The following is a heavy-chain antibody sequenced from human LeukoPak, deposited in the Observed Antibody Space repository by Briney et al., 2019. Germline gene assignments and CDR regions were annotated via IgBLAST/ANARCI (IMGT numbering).Heavy chain of an antibody. CDR1: GFTFDDYG. J-gene: IGHJ4*02. CDR3: ARRSYGDYELDY. CDR2: INWNGGST. Sequence: GGSLRLSCAVSGFTFDDYGMSWVRQAPGKGLEWVSGINWNGGSTGYADSVKGRFTISRDNAKNSLYLQMNSLRAEDTALYYCARRSYGDYELDYWGQGTLVTVSS. V-gene: IGHV3-20*04. D-gene: IGHD4-17*01.